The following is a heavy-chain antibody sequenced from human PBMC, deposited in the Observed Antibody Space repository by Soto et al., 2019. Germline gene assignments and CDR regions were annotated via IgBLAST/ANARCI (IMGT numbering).Heavy chain of an antibody. V-gene: IGHV4-59*08. CDR3: ARHGSPFDDYIWGSYRFNWFDP. CDR2: IYYSGST. CDR1: GGSISSYY. D-gene: IGHD3-16*02. J-gene: IGHJ5*02. Sequence: SETLSLTCTVSGGSISSYYWSWIRRPPGKGLEWIGYIYYSGSTNYNPSLKSRVTISVDTSKNQFSLKLSSVTAADTAVYYCARHGSPFDDYIWGSYRFNWFDPWGQGTLVTVSS.